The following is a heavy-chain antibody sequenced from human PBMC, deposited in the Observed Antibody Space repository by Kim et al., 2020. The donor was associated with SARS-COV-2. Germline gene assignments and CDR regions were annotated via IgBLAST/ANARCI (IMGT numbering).Heavy chain of an antibody. CDR2: IYPGDSDT. Sequence: GESLKISCKGSGYSFTSYWIGWVRQMPGKGLEWMGIIYPGDSDTRYSPSFQGQVTISAVKSISTAYLQWSSLKASDTAMYYCARQGGYCSSTSCYPYYYYYYGMDVWGQGTTVTVSS. CDR3: ARQGGYCSSTSCYPYYYYYYGMDV. D-gene: IGHD2-2*01. CDR1: GYSFTSYW. V-gene: IGHV5-51*01. J-gene: IGHJ6*02.